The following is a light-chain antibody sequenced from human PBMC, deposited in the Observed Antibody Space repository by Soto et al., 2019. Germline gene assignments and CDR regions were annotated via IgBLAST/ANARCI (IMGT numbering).Light chain of an antibody. CDR2: SNN. Sequence: QPVLTQPPSASGTPGQRVTISCSRSSSYIGSSYVYWFQQPPGTAPKVLIYSNNKRPSGVPDRFSASKSGTSASLAISGLRSEDEAEYYCAAWDDSLSGPVVIGGGTKVTVL. J-gene: IGLJ2*01. V-gene: IGLV1-47*02. CDR3: AAWDDSLSGPVV. CDR1: SSYIGSSY.